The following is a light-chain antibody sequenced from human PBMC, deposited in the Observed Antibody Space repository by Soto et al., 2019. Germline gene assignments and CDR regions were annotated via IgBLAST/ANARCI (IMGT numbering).Light chain of an antibody. Sequence: QYALTQPASVSGSPGQSITISCTGTSRDVGGYNYVSWYQQHPGKAPKLMIYEVSNRPSGVSNRFSGSKSGNTASLTISGLQAEDEADYYCSSYTSSSTLVFGTGTKVTVL. CDR3: SSYTSSSTLV. CDR2: EVS. CDR1: SRDVGGYNY. J-gene: IGLJ1*01. V-gene: IGLV2-14*01.